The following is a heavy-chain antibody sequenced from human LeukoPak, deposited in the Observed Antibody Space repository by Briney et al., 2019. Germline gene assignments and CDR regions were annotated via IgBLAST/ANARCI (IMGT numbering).Heavy chain of an antibody. V-gene: IGHV3-74*01. D-gene: IGHD2-21*02. CDR2: INSDGSSA. CDR1: GFTYSTHW. J-gene: IGHJ4*02. CDR3: ARDELTAADY. Sequence: PGGSLRLSCAASGFTYSTHWMHWVRQGPGKGLVWVARINSDGSSATYADSVKGRFTISRDNAKNTLYLQMNSLRPEDTAVYYCARDELTAADYWGQGTLVTVSS.